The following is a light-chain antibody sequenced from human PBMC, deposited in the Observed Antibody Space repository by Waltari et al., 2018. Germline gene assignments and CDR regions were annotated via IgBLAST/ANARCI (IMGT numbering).Light chain of an antibody. CDR2: ADS. Sequence: SFELTQPSSVSVSPGQTASIACSGDHLGSKWTSWYQQKAGQSPVLVIYADSERPSGVPGRFSAARAGDTVTLNSSGTQDLDEADYYCQTWDSNIFVFGPGTKVTVL. CDR1: HLGSKW. CDR3: QTWDSNIFV. V-gene: IGLV3-1*01. J-gene: IGLJ1*01.